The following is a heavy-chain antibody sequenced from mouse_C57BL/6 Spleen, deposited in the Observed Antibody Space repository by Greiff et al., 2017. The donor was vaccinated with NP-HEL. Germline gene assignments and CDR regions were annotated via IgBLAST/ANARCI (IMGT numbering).Heavy chain of an antibody. CDR2: IYPGSGNT. CDR3: ARSVDGYYAMDY. CDR1: GYSFTSYY. V-gene: IGHV1-66*01. D-gene: IGHD2-3*01. Sequence: QVQLKQSGPELVKPGASVKISCKASGYSFTSYYIHWVKQRPGQGLEWIGWIYPGSGNTKYNEKFKGKATLTADTSSSTAYMQLSSLTSEDSAVYYGARSVDGYYAMDYWGQGTSVTVSS. J-gene: IGHJ4*01.